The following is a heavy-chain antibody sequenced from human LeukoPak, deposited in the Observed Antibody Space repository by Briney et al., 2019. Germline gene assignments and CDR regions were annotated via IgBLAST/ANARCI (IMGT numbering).Heavy chain of an antibody. D-gene: IGHD3-10*01. V-gene: IGHV3-23*01. J-gene: IGHJ4*02. CDR1: GFTFSSYA. CDR3: APLRGYYGSGSYFDY. Sequence: GGSLRLSWAASGFTFSSYAMSWVRQAPGKGLEWVSAISGSGGSTYYADSVKGRFTISRDNSKNTLYLQMNSLRAEDTAVYYCAPLRGYYGSGSYFDYWGQGTLVTVSS. CDR2: ISGSGGST.